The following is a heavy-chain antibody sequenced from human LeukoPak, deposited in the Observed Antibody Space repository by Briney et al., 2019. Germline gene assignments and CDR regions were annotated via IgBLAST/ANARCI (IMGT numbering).Heavy chain of an antibody. Sequence: SETLSLTCTVSGGSISNNNYYWGWIRQPPGKGLEWIGSIYYSGSTYYNPSLKSRVTISVDTSKNQFSLKLSSVTAADTAVYYCAREREGPYGYLDYWGQGTLVTVSS. D-gene: IGHD4-17*01. V-gene: IGHV4-39*07. CDR2: IYYSGST. CDR3: AREREGPYGYLDY. J-gene: IGHJ4*02. CDR1: GGSISNNNYY.